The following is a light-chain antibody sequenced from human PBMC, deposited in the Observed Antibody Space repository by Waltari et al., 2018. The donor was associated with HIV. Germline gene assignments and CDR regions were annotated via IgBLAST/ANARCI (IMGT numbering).Light chain of an antibody. V-gene: IGKV3-20*01. Sequence: EIVLTQSPGTLSLSPGERDTLSCRASQSVSSTYSAWYQQKPGQAPRLLIYSASSRATGIPDRFSCSGSGTDFTLTISRLEPEDFAVYYCQQYGSSWTFGQGTKVESK. CDR2: SAS. CDR3: QQYGSSWT. J-gene: IGKJ1*01. CDR1: QSVSSTY.